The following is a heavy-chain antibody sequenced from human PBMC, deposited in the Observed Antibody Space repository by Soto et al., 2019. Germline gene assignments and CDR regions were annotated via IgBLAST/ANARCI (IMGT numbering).Heavy chain of an antibody. V-gene: IGHV1-69*13. CDR2: IIPIFGTA. Sequence: GASVKVSCKASGGTFSSYAISWVRQAPGQGLEWMGGIIPIFGTANYAQKFQGRVTVTADESTSTAYMELSSLRSEDTAVYYCAEAVAGTCFDPWGQGNLVTVSS. D-gene: IGHD6-19*01. CDR1: GGTFSSYA. CDR3: AEAVAGTCFDP. J-gene: IGHJ5*02.